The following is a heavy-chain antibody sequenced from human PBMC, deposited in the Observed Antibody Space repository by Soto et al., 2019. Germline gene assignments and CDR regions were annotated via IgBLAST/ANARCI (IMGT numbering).Heavy chain of an antibody. Sequence: QEQLVESGGGVVQPGKSLRLSCVVSGFTFSRFGMHWVRQAPGKGLEWLAVISNDGSNQDYADSVKGRFTTSRDNSNDTLYLQMNSLRLADTAIYYCVRNFGGNVVWFDPWGQGTLVTVSS. J-gene: IGHJ5*02. D-gene: IGHD2-15*01. CDR2: ISNDGSNQ. CDR3: VRNFGGNVVWFDP. V-gene: IGHV3-30*03. CDR1: GFTFSRFG.